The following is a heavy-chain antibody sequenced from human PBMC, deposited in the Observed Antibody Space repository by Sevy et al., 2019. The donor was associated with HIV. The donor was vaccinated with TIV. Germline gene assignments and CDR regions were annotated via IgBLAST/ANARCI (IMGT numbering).Heavy chain of an antibody. Sequence: SETLSLTCTVSGVSIRSSGYYWGWIRQPPGKGLEWIGSIFYSGSPNYNPSLKSRVTISVDTSKNQFSLKLSSVTAADTAVYYCARQREDIIVIPAAFYGMDVWGQGTTVTVS. D-gene: IGHD2-2*01. CDR2: IFYSGSP. CDR3: ARQREDIIVIPAAFYGMDV. CDR1: GVSIRSSGYY. J-gene: IGHJ6*02. V-gene: IGHV4-39*01.